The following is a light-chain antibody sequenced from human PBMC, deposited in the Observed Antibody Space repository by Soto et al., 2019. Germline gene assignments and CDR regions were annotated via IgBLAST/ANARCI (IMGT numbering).Light chain of an antibody. V-gene: IGKV1-12*02. CDR3: QQANSFPST. J-gene: IGKJ2*01. CDR1: QDINSW. CDR2: AAS. Sequence: DIQMTQSPSSVSASVGDRVTITCRASQDINSWLAWYQQKPGKAPKLLIYAASSLQSGFPSRFSGSGFGTDFTLSISSLQTEDFATYYCQQANSFPSTFGQGTKLEIK.